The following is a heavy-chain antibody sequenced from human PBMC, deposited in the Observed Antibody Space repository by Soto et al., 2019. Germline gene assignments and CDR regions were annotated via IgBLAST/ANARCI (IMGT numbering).Heavy chain of an antibody. D-gene: IGHD6-19*01. CDR1: GFTFSSYS. CDR3: ASGSSGWYGAINWFDP. Sequence: GGSLRLSCAASGFTFSSYSMNWVRQAPGKGLEWVSSISSSSSYIYYADSVKGRFTISRDNAKNSLYLQMNSLRAEDTAVYYCASGSSGWYGAINWFDPWGQGTLVTVSS. CDR2: ISSSSSYI. J-gene: IGHJ5*02. V-gene: IGHV3-21*01.